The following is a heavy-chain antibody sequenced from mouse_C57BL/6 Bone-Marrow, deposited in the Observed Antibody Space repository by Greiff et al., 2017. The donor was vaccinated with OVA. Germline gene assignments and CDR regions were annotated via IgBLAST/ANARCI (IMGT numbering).Heavy chain of an antibody. CDR2: IHPNSGST. CDR3: ARGGYGSSLFDY. CDR1: GYTFTSYW. V-gene: IGHV1-64*01. D-gene: IGHD1-1*01. Sequence: QVQLQQSGAELVKPGASVKLSCKASGYTFTSYWMHWVKQRPGQGLEWIGMIHPNSGSTNYNEKFKSKATLTVDKSSSTAYMQLSSLTSEDSAVYYCARGGYGSSLFDYWGQGTTPTVSS. J-gene: IGHJ2*01.